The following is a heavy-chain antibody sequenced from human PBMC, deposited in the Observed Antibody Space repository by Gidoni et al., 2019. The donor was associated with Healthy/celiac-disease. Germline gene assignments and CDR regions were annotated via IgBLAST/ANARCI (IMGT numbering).Heavy chain of an antibody. V-gene: IGHV3-13*01. CDR2: IGTAGDT. Sequence: EVQLVESGGGLVQPGGSLRLSCAASGFTFSSYDMHWVRQATGKGLEWVSAIGTAGDTYYPGSVKGRFTISRENAKNSLYLQMNSLRAGDTAVYYCARGAYCSSTSCPVLGWFDPWGQGTLVTVSS. CDR3: ARGAYCSSTSCPVLGWFDP. D-gene: IGHD2-2*01. J-gene: IGHJ5*02. CDR1: GFTFSSYD.